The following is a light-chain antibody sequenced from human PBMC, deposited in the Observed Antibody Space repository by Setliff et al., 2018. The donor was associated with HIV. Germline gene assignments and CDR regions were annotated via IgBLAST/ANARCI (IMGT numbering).Light chain of an antibody. J-gene: IGKJ1*01. Sequence: DIQMTQSPSSLSASVGDRVTITCRASQNINNYSNWYQQKPGKAPKLLIYAASSLQSGVPSRFSGTGSGTDFTLTISSLQPEDFATYYCQQSYTTPWTFGQGTKVDIK. CDR1: QNINNY. CDR2: AAS. CDR3: QQSYTTPWT. V-gene: IGKV1-39*01.